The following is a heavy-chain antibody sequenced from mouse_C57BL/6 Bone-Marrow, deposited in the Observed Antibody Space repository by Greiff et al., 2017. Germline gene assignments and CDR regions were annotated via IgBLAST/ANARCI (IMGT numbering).Heavy chain of an antibody. CDR1: GYTFTTYH. J-gene: IGHJ4*01. D-gene: IGHD4-1*01. CDR3: AGGDSRNWGGAMDY. V-gene: IGHV1-47*01. Sequence: VQLQQSGAELVKPGASVKMSCKASGYTFTTYHIEWMKQNHGKSLEWIGNFHPYNDDTKYNEKFKGKATLTVEKSSSTVYLELSRLTSEDTAVYSVAGGDSRNWGGAMDYWGQGTSVTVS. CDR2: FHPYNDDT.